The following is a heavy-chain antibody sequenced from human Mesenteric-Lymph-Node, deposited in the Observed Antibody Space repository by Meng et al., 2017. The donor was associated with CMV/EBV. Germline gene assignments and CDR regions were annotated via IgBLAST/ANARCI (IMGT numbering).Heavy chain of an antibody. CDR1: GFTFSSYE. Sequence: GESLKISCAASGFTFSSYEMNWVRQAPRKGLEWVSSISSSSSYIYYADSVKGRFTISRDNAKNSLYLQMNSLRAEDTAVYYCARDLGYNWNSIWGQGTLVTVSS. CDR3: ARDLGYNWNSI. V-gene: IGHV3-21*01. D-gene: IGHD1-7*01. J-gene: IGHJ4*02. CDR2: ISSSSSYI.